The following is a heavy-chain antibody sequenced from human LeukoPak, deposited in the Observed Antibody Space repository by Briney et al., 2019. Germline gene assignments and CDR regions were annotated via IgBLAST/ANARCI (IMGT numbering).Heavy chain of an antibody. V-gene: IGHV3-23*01. CDR2: ISGSGGST. J-gene: IGHJ4*02. CDR3: AKNGVLIYYFDY. Sequence: TGGSLRLSCAASGFTFSSYAMSWVRQAPGKGLEWVSAISGSGGSTYYADSVKGRFTISRDNSKNTLYLQMNSLRAEDTAVYYCAKNGVLIYYFDYWGQGTLVTVSS. D-gene: IGHD2-8*02. CDR1: GFTFSSYA.